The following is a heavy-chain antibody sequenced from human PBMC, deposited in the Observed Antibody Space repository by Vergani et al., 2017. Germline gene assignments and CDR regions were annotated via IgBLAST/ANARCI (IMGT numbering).Heavy chain of an antibody. CDR3: ARELGDYGDYEHPFDP. CDR2: IYYSGST. D-gene: IGHD4-17*01. J-gene: IGHJ5*02. Sequence: QVQLQESGPGLVKPSQTLSLTCTVSGGSISSGGYYWSWIRQHPGKGLEWIGYIYYSGSTYYNPSLKSRVTISVDTSKNQFSLKLSSVTAADTAVYYCARELGDYGDYEHPFDPWGQGTLVTVSS. V-gene: IGHV4-31*03. CDR1: GGSISSGGYY.